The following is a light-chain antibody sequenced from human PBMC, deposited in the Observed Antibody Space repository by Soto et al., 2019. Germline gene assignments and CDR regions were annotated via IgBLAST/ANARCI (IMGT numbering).Light chain of an antibody. V-gene: IGLV2-11*01. CDR3: YSYAGRYTFV. J-gene: IGLJ1*01. CDR2: DVK. CDR1: SSDVGGYNY. Sequence: QSALTQPRSVSGSPGQSVTISCTGTSSDVGGYNYVTWYQQHPGRAPKVMIYDVKTRPSGVPDRFSGSKSGNTASLTISELQAEDEADYYCYSYAGRYTFVFGTGTKLTVL.